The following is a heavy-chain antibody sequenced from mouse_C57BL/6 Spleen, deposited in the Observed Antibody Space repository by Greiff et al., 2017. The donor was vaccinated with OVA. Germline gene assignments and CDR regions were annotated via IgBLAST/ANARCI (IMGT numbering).Heavy chain of an antibody. Sequence: EVQVEESGGGLVQPGGSMKLSCVASGFTFSNYWMNWVRQSPEKGLEWVAQIRLKSDNYATHYAESVNGRFTISRDDSKSSVYLQMNNLRAEDTGMYYCTGDGYDRYYFDYWGQGTTLTVSS. D-gene: IGHD2-2*01. CDR1: GFTFSNYW. V-gene: IGHV6-3*01. J-gene: IGHJ2*01. CDR2: IRLKSDNYAT. CDR3: TGDGYDRYYFDY.